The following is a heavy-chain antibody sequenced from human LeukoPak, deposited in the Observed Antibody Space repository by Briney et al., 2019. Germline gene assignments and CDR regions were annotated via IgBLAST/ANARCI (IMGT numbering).Heavy chain of an antibody. CDR2: IVSSSSTI. J-gene: IGHJ4*02. CDR1: GFTFSSYS. Sequence: LAGGSLRLSCAGSGFTFSSYSMNWVRQAPGKGLEWVSYIVSSSSTIYYADSVKGRFTISRDNAKNSLYLQMNSLRAEDTAVYYCARGRLMGSGLPAIDYWGQGTLVTVSS. CDR3: ARGRLMGSGLPAIDY. D-gene: IGHD3-10*01. V-gene: IGHV3-48*01.